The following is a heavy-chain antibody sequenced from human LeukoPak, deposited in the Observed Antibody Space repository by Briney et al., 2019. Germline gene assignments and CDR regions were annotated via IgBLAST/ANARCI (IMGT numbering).Heavy chain of an antibody. CDR1: GGTFSSYA. CDR3: ARGLDRWAAADNYYYYMDV. V-gene: IGHV1-69*05. CDR2: IIPIFGTA. Sequence: TSVKVSCKASGGTFSSYAISWVRQAPGQGLEWMGGIIPIFGTANYAQKFQGRVTITTDESTSTAYMELSSLRSEDTAVYYCARGLDRWAAADNYYYYMDVWGKGTTVTVSS. D-gene: IGHD6-13*01. J-gene: IGHJ6*03.